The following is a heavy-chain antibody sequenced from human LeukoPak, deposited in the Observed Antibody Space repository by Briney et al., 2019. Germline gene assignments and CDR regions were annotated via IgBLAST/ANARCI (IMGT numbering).Heavy chain of an antibody. CDR3: ARGSQDILDPNCFDP. CDR1: GGSISSGSYY. V-gene: IGHV4-61*02. CDR2: IYTSGST. J-gene: IGHJ5*02. D-gene: IGHD5-12*01. Sequence: SETLSLTCSVSGGSISSGSYYWSWIRQPAGKGLEWIGRIYTSGSTNYNPSLKSRVTISVDTSKNQFSLKLSSVTAADTAFYFCARGSQDILDPNCFDPWGQGTLVTVSS.